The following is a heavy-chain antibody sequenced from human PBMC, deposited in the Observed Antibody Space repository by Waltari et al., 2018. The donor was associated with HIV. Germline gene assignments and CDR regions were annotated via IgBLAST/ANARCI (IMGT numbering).Heavy chain of an antibody. CDR3: ARGREYSYGSLFDY. CDR1: GYTFTSYD. D-gene: IGHD5-18*01. J-gene: IGHJ4*02. Sequence: QVQLVQSGAEVKKPGASVKVSCKASGYTFTSYDINWVRQATGQGLEWMGWMNTNSGNTGDAQKFQGRVTMTRNTSISTAYMELSSLRSEDTGVYYCARGREYSYGSLFDYWGQGTPVTVSS. CDR2: MNTNSGNT. V-gene: IGHV1-8*01.